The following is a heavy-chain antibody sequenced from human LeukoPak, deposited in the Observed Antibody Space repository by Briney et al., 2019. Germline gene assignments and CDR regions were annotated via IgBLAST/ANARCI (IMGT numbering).Heavy chain of an antibody. J-gene: IGHJ4*02. CDR3: ARRVHYYDTSGYSYYFGY. CDR1: DYSISSGYY. V-gene: IGHV4-38-2*02. Sequence: SETLSLTCTVSDYSISSGYYWGWIRQTPGKGLEWIGSIYHSGSTYYNPSLKSRVTISVDTSKNQFSLKLSSVTAADTAVYYCARRVHYYDTSGYSYYFGYWGQGTLVTVSS. D-gene: IGHD3-22*01. CDR2: IYHSGST.